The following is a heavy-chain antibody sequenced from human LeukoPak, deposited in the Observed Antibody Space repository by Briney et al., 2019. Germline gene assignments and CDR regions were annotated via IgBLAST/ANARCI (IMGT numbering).Heavy chain of an antibody. J-gene: IGHJ4*02. CDR2: MSGSGVYT. Sequence: PGGSLRLSCAASGFTFSNYAMSWVRQAPGKGLEWVSSMSGSGVYTYYADSVGGRFTISRDNSENKLYLQANSLRAEDTAVYYCGKGLNRDYSGIGDHWGQGTLVTVSS. CDR1: GFTFSNYA. CDR3: GKGLNRDYSGIGDH. D-gene: IGHD5-12*01. V-gene: IGHV3-23*01.